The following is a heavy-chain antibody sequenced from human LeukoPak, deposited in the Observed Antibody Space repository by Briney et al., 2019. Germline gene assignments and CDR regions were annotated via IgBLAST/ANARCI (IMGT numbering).Heavy chain of an antibody. CDR3: AGGVAALGY. V-gene: IGHV3-11*01. CDR1: GYSISSGYY. J-gene: IGHJ4*02. D-gene: IGHD2-15*01. Sequence: LSLTCTVSGYSISSGYYWGWIRQPPGKGLEWVAYISSSGSSIYYVESVKGRFTISRDNDKNSLYLQMNSLRAEDTAVYYCAGGVAALGYWGQGTLVTVSS. CDR2: ISSSGSSI.